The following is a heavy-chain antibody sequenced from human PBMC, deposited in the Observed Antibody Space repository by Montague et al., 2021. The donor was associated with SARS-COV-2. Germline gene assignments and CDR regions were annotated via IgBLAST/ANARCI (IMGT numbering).Heavy chain of an antibody. CDR3: AKDHQNYYGSGSYYNYYYNGMDV. Sequence: SLRLSCAASGFSFSSYGMHWVRQAPGKGLEWVAATWYDGSNKYYADSVKGRFTISRDNSKNTLSPQMNSLRAEDTAVYYCAKDHQNYYGSGSYYNYYYNGMDVWGQGTTVTVSS. D-gene: IGHD3-10*01. V-gene: IGHV3-33*06. CDR2: TWYDGSNK. CDR1: GFSFSSYG. J-gene: IGHJ6*02.